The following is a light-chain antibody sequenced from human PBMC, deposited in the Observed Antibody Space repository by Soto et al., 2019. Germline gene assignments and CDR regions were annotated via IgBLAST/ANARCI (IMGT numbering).Light chain of an antibody. J-gene: IGKJ4*01. Sequence: EIVLTQSPGTLSLSPGERATLSCRASQSVSSSYLAWYQQKPGQAPRLLIYGASSRATGIPDRFSGSGSGKYFTLTISRLEPEDFAVYYCQQYGSSLFGGGTKVEIK. CDR2: GAS. V-gene: IGKV3-20*01. CDR1: QSVSSSY. CDR3: QQYGSSL.